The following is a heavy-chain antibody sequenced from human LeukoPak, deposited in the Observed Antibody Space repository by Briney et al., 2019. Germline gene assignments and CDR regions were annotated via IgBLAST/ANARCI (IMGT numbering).Heavy chain of an antibody. D-gene: IGHD3-10*01. CDR3: ASAYGQEAFGSGSYNDY. CDR1: GFTFRSYA. CDR2: ISYDGSNK. Sequence: GGSLRLSCAASGFTFRSYAMHWVRQAPGKGLEWVAVISYDGSNKHYADSVKGRFSISRDNSKDTLYLQMNSLRTEDTAVYYCASAYGQEAFGSGSYNDYWGQGTLVTVSS. V-gene: IGHV3-30*04. J-gene: IGHJ4*02.